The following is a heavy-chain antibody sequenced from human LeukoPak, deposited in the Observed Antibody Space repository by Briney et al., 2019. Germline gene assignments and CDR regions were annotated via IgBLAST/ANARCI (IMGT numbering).Heavy chain of an antibody. Sequence: GASVKVSCKASGYTFTGYYMHWVRQAPGQGLEWMGWINPNSGGTNYAQKFQGRVTTTRDTSISTAYMELSRLRSDDTAVYYCAREILTGYNWFDPWGQGTLVTVSS. CDR3: AREILTGYNWFDP. CDR2: INPNSGGT. V-gene: IGHV1-2*02. D-gene: IGHD3-9*01. CDR1: GYTFTGYY. J-gene: IGHJ5*02.